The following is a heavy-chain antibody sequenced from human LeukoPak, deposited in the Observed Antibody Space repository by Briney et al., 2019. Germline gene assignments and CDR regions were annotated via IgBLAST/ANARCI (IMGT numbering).Heavy chain of an antibody. Sequence: GGSLRLSCAASGFTFSSYGMHWVRQAPGKGLEWVSCINTTSSYIFYADSVRGRFTISRDNAKNSLYLQMDSLRAEDTAVYYCARGGIITSYAFEIWGQGTMVTVSS. J-gene: IGHJ3*02. CDR1: GFTFSSYG. V-gene: IGHV3-21*01. CDR2: INTTSSYI. CDR3: ARGGIITSYAFEI. D-gene: IGHD1-26*01.